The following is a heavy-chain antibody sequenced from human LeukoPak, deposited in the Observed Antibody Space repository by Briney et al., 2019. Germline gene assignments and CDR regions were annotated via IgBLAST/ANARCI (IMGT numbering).Heavy chain of an antibody. CDR3: AKDMGPYSSSWSRFDP. CDR2: ISTSSIYI. V-gene: IGHV3-21*04. J-gene: IGHJ5*02. D-gene: IGHD6-13*01. Sequence: PGGSLRLSCAASGFTSGFTFSSYSMNWVRQAPGKGLEWVSSISTSSIYIYYADSVKGRFTISRDNAKNSLYLQMNSLRAEDTALYYCAKDMGPYSSSWSRFDPWGQGTLVTVSS. CDR1: GFTFSSYS.